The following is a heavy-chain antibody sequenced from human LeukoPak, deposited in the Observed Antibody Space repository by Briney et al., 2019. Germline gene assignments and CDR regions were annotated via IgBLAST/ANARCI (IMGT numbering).Heavy chain of an antibody. J-gene: IGHJ3*02. CDR1: GFTFSSYA. CDR2: IRSKAYGGTT. CDR3: TRVGYSSSWGAFDI. D-gene: IGHD6-13*01. Sequence: GGSLRLSCAASGFTFSSYAMHWVRQAPGKGLEWVGFIRSKAYGGTTEYAASVKGRFTISRDDSKSIAYLQMNSLKTEDTAVYYCTRVGYSSSWGAFDIWGQGTMVTVSS. V-gene: IGHV3-49*04.